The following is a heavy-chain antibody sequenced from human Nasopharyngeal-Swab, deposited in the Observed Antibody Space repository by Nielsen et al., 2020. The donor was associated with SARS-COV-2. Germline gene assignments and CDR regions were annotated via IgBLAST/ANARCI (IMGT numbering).Heavy chain of an antibody. V-gene: IGHV3-23*01. CDR1: GFAFSSYS. J-gene: IGHJ4*02. CDR3: AKDKEDLRGVGSYDY. Sequence: GESLKISCAASGFAFSSYSMNWVRQTPGKGLEWVSHISGSGGGTYYTDSVKGRFTISRDNSKNTLHLHMSGLRAEDTAVYYCAKDKEDLRGVGSYDYWGQGTLVTVSS. CDR2: ISGSGGGT. D-gene: IGHD3-10*01.